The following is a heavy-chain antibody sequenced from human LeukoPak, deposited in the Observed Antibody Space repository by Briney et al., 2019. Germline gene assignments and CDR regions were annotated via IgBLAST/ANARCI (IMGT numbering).Heavy chain of an antibody. CDR1: GFTLGSHD. Sequence: GGSLRLSCTASGFTLGSHDMHWVRQIPGQGLEWVAAVSSGFHAFFADSVQGRFTVSRDDARNSLYLQMNSLRAGDTAVYYCVREARGYHYTYFDYWGQGTLVTVSS. V-gene: IGHV3-13*01. J-gene: IGHJ4*02. CDR3: VREARGYHYTYFDY. D-gene: IGHD5-18*01. CDR2: VSSGFHA.